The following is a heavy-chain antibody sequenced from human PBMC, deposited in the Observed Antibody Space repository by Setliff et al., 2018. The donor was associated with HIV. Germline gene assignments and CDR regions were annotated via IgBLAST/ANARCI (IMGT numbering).Heavy chain of an antibody. Sequence: ASVKVSCKASGYTFSSFGISWVRQAPGQGLEWMGWISAYNGNTKSAQNLQGRVTMTTDTSTSTAHMELRSLRSDDTAVYYCARDREYMDVWGKGATVTVSS. CDR2: ISAYNGNT. V-gene: IGHV1-18*01. CDR3: ARDREYMDV. J-gene: IGHJ6*03. CDR1: GYTFSSFG.